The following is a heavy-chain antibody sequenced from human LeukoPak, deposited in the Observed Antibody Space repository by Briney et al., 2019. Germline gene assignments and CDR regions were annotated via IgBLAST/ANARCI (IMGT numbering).Heavy chain of an antibody. Sequence: GGSLRLSCAMSGFTLTSTGMHWVRQAPGKGLEWVAFIHYDGRNILYADSVKGRFTISRDNAKNTLYLQMNSLRAEDTAVYYCARGIAVAGPRDYWGQGTLVTVSS. CDR2: IHYDGRNI. D-gene: IGHD6-19*01. CDR3: ARGIAVAGPRDY. CDR1: GFTLTSTG. J-gene: IGHJ4*02. V-gene: IGHV3-30*02.